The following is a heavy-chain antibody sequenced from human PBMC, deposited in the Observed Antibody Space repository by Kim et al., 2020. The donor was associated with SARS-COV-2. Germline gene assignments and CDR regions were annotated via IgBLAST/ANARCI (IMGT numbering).Heavy chain of an antibody. CDR1: GFTFSSYA. D-gene: IGHD2-15*01. CDR2: ISYDGSNK. CDR3: ASLEVVAANSDY. J-gene: IGHJ4*02. V-gene: IGHV3-30-3*01. Sequence: GGSLRLSCAASGFTFSSYAMSWVRQAPGKGLEWVAVISYDGSNKYYADSVKGRFTISRDNSKNTLYLQMNSLRAEDTAVYYCASLEVVAANSDYWGQGTLDAVS.